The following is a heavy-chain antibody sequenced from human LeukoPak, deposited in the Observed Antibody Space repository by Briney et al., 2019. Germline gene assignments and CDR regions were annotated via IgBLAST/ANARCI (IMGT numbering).Heavy chain of an antibody. J-gene: IGHJ3*02. CDR1: GFTFSSYG. D-gene: IGHD3-10*01. CDR3: AKEVGGYYYGSGSYYPDAFDI. Sequence: PGGSLRLSCAASGFTFSSYGMSWVRQAPGKGLEWVSAISGSGGSTYYADSVKGRFTISRDNSKNTLYLQMNSLRAEDTAVYYCAKEVGGYYYGSGSYYPDAFDIWGQGTMVTVSS. V-gene: IGHV3-23*01. CDR2: ISGSGGST.